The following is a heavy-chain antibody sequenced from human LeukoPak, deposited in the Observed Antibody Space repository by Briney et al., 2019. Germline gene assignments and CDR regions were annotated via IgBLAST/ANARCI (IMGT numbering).Heavy chain of an antibody. CDR3: ARAYSSSWLSAFDI. J-gene: IGHJ3*02. Sequence: PSETLSLTCTVSGGSISSYCWSWIRQPPGKGLEWIGYIDTSGSTNHNPSLKSQVTISSDTSKNQFSLKLSSVTAADTAVYYCARAYSSSWLSAFDIWGQGTMVTVSS. V-gene: IGHV4-4*09. CDR2: IDTSGST. D-gene: IGHD6-13*01. CDR1: GGSISSYC.